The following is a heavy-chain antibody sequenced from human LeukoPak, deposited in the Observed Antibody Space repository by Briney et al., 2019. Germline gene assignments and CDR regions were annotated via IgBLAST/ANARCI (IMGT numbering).Heavy chain of an antibody. Sequence: GGSLRLSCAASGFTFSSYAMSWVRQAPGKGLEWVSAISGSGGSTYYADSVKGRFTISRDNSKNTLYLQMNSLRAEDTAVYYCAKDLLFNWNSGGYCEYWGQGTLVTVSS. D-gene: IGHD1-7*01. V-gene: IGHV3-23*01. CDR3: AKDLLFNWNSGGYCEY. CDR2: ISGSGGST. J-gene: IGHJ4*02. CDR1: GFTFSSYA.